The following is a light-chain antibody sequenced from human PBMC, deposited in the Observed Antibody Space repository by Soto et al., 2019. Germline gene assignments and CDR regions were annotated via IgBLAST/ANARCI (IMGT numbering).Light chain of an antibody. CDR3: CSYAGSRV. Sequence: QSALTQPRSVSGSPGQSVTISCTGTSSDVGEYDYVSWYQHHPGKAPKLMIYDVSQRPSRVPDRFSGSKAGNTASLTISGLQAEDEADYYCCSYAGSRVFGGGTKVTVL. J-gene: IGLJ3*02. CDR1: SSDVGEYDY. CDR2: DVS. V-gene: IGLV2-11*01.